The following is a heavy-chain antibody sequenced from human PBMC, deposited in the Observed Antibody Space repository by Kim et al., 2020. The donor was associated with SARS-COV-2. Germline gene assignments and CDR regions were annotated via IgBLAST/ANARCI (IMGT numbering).Heavy chain of an antibody. Sequence: GESLKISCKGSGYSFTSYWIGWVRQMPGKGLEWMGIIYPGDSDTRYSPSFQGQVTISADKSISTAYLQWSSLKASDTAMYYCARPYYYDSSGYLWFDPWGQGTLVTVSS. CDR3: ARPYYYDSSGYLWFDP. J-gene: IGHJ5*02. V-gene: IGHV5-51*01. D-gene: IGHD3-22*01. CDR1: GYSFTSYW. CDR2: IYPGDSDT.